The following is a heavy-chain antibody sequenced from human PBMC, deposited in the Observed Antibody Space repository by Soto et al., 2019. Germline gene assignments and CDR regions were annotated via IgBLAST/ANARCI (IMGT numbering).Heavy chain of an antibody. Sequence: SQTLSLTGAISGDTVSTNSATWNWIRQSPSRGLEWLGRTYYRSKGYNDYGRSLQSRMTINTDTSKNQFSLQLNSVTPEDTAVYFCARGPGVLRPANGLDVSGQGTTVTVS. CDR1: GDTVSTNSAT. CDR2: TYYRSKGYN. J-gene: IGHJ6*02. V-gene: IGHV6-1*01. CDR3: ARGPGVLRPANGLDV. D-gene: IGHD3-3*01.